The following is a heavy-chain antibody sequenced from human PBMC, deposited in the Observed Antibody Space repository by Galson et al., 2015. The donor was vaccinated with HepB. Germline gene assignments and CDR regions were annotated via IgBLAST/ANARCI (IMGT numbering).Heavy chain of an antibody. CDR1: GCTFNSDA. V-gene: IGHV1-69*10. D-gene: IGHD6-19*01. CDR2: IIPLHGIR. CDR3: ATWPGGQWPIHGFDY. Sequence: SVKVSCKASGCTFNSDAITWVRQAPGQGLEWMGWIIPLHGIRNYAQEFQGRVRMTADISTTTAYMELSSLRSEDTAGYYCATWPGGQWPIHGFDYWGQGTLVTVSS. J-gene: IGHJ4*02.